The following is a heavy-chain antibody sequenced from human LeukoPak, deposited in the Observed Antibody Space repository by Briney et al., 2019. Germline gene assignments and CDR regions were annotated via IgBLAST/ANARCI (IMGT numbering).Heavy chain of an antibody. D-gene: IGHD3-9*01. J-gene: IGHJ3*02. CDR3: ARDRSDILTGYNDAFDI. V-gene: IGHV3-7*01. CDR1: GFTFSSYW. CDR2: IKQDGSEK. Sequence: QAGGSLRLSCADSGFTFSSYWMSWVRQTPGKGLEWVANIKQDGSEKYYVDSVKGLFTISRDNAKNSLYLQMNSLRAEDTAVYYCARDRSDILTGYNDAFDIWGQGTMVTVSS.